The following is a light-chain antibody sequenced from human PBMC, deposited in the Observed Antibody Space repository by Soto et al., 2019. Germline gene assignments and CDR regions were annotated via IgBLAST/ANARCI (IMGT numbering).Light chain of an antibody. Sequence: DIQMTQSPSSLSASVGGRVTITCRASQGSSTYLAGYQQKPGKVPKLLIYAASTLQSGVPSRFSGSGSGTEFTLTISSLQPEDVATYYCQKDNSAPLTFGGGTKVEIK. CDR3: QKDNSAPLT. V-gene: IGKV1-27*01. CDR1: QGSSTY. CDR2: AAS. J-gene: IGKJ4*01.